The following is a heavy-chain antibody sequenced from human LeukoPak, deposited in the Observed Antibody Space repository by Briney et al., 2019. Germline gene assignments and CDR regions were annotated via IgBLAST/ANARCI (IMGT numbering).Heavy chain of an antibody. Sequence: SETLSLTCTVSGGSISSYYWSWIRQPAGKGLEWIGRIYTSGSTNYNPSLKSRVTMSVDTYKNQFSLKLSSVTAADTAVYYCARDMKDDIVVVPAAFVWFDPWGQGTLVTVSS. V-gene: IGHV4-4*07. D-gene: IGHD2-2*01. CDR2: IYTSGST. J-gene: IGHJ5*02. CDR3: ARDMKDDIVVVPAAFVWFDP. CDR1: GGSISSYY.